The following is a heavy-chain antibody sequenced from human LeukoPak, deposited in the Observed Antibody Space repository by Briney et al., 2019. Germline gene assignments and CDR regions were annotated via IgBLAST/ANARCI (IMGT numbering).Heavy chain of an antibody. V-gene: IGHV3-74*01. CDR2: INKDATIT. D-gene: IGHD2/OR15-2a*01. J-gene: IGHJ3*02. Sequence: PGGSLRLSCAASAFSMNDFWMHWVRQGPGKGLEWVSRINKDATITTYADSVKGRFTVSRENVKNMVYLDMNGLSGDDTAVYYCARSGIGRGFDIWGRGATVTVSS. CDR3: ARSGIGRGFDI. CDR1: AFSMNDFW.